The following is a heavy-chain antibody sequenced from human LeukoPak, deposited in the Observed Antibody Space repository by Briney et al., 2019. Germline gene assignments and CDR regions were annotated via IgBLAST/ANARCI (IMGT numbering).Heavy chain of an antibody. CDR3: ARSTPIVRYCSGGGCNEAGYYYYGMDV. D-gene: IGHD2-15*01. CDR2: IIPNSGTT. Sequence: SVKVSCKASGGTFSSYAISWVRRAPGQGLEWMGGIIPNSGTTNYTQRFQGRVTIIADESTSTAYMELNSLISEDTAVYYCARSTPIVRYCSGGGCNEAGYYYYGMDVWGQGTTVTVSS. V-gene: IGHV1-69*13. CDR1: GGTFSSYA. J-gene: IGHJ6*02.